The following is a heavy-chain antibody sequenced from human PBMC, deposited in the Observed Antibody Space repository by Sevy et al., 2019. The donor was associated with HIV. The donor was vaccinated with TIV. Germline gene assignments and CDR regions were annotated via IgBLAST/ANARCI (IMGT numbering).Heavy chain of an antibody. J-gene: IGHJ4*02. CDR3: AAAAGTDILGYYFGS. CDR1: GDSIISSHW. CDR2: MYHRGTT. Sequence: SETLSLTCTVSGDSIISSHWWSWFRQTPGKGLEWIGDMYHRGTTNYNPSRKTRVIITVDKSKNQFFLKLTSVTAADTAVYYCAAAAGTDILGYYFGSWGQGSSVTVSS. D-gene: IGHD6-25*01. V-gene: IGHV4-4*02.